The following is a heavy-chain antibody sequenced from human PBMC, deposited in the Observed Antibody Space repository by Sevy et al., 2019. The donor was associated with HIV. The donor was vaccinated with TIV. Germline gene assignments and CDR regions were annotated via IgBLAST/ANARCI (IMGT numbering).Heavy chain of an antibody. CDR3: ARVTMTRITMVRGVMDHFDY. J-gene: IGHJ4*02. CDR1: GYSISSGYY. D-gene: IGHD3-10*01. CDR2: IYHSGST. V-gene: IGHV4-38-2*01. Sequence: SETLSLTCAVSGYSISSGYYWGWIRQPPGKGLEWIGSIYHSGSTYYNPSLKSRVTISVDTSKNQFSLKLSSVTAADTAVYYCARVTMTRITMVRGVMDHFDYWGQGTLVTVSS.